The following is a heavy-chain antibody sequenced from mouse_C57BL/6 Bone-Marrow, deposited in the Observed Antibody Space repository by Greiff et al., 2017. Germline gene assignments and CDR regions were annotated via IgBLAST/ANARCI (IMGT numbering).Heavy chain of an antibody. Sequence: VQLQQSGAELVRPGASVKLSCKASGYTFTDYYINWVKQRPGQGLEWIARIYPGSGNTYYNEKFKGKATLTAEKSSSTAYMQLSSLTSEDSAVYFCASNSPWAMDYWGQGTSVTVSS. J-gene: IGHJ4*01. V-gene: IGHV1-76*01. CDR1: GYTFTDYY. D-gene: IGHD1-3*01. CDR2: IYPGSGNT. CDR3: ASNSPWAMDY.